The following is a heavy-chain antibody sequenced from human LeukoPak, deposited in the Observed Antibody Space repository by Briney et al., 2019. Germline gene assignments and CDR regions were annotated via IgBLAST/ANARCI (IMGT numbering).Heavy chain of an antibody. CDR1: GFTVSTNY. CDR3: TRPHDY. J-gene: IGHJ4*02. Sequence: PGGSLRLSCAASGFTVSTNYMSWVRQAPGRGLEWVSVIYSGGSTYYADSVKGRFTISRDNSKSTLYLQMSSLRAEDTAVYYCTRPHDYWGQGTLVTVSS. V-gene: IGHV3-53*01. CDR2: IYSGGST.